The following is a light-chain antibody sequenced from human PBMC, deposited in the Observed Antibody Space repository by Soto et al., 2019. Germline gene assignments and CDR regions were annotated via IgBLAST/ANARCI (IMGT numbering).Light chain of an antibody. J-gene: IGKJ1*01. V-gene: IGKV1-6*01. Sequence: IQMTQSPSSLSASIGNRVTITCRASQDIKNDLGWYQQKPGKAPKLLIYAASSLQSGVPPRFSGSGSGTHFTLTISSLQPEDFATYFCLQDYSYPRTFGQGTKVEIK. CDR3: LQDYSYPRT. CDR1: QDIKND. CDR2: AAS.